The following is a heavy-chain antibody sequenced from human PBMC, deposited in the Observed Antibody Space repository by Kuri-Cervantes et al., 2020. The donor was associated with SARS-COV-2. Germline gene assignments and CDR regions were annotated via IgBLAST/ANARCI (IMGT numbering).Heavy chain of an antibody. Sequence: ASVKVSCKASGYTFTGYYMHWVRQAPGQGLEWMGWINPNSGGTNYAQKFQVRVTMTRDTSISTAYMELSRLRSDDTAVYYCARVGFGDYGIDYWGQGTLVTVSS. CDR3: ARVGFGDYGIDY. J-gene: IGHJ4*02. CDR1: GYTFTGYY. V-gene: IGHV1-2*02. D-gene: IGHD4-17*01. CDR2: INPNSGGT.